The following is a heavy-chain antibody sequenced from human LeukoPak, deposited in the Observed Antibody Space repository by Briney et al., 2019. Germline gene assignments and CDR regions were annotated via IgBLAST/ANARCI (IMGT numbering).Heavy chain of an antibody. J-gene: IGHJ4*02. Sequence: GGSLRLSCTAPGFTFSSYAMSWVRQAPGKGLEWVSVISTNGGMTSYADSVKGRFTISRDKSQNMVYLQMNGLRHDDTAIYYCARDRSIVLPPTTSLFDYWGQGTVVTVSS. D-gene: IGHD6-6*01. V-gene: IGHV3-23*01. CDR2: ISTNGGMT. CDR1: GFTFSSYA. CDR3: ARDRSIVLPPTTSLFDY.